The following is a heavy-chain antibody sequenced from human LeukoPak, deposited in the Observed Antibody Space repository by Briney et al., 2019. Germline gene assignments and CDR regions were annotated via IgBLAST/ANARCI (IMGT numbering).Heavy chain of an antibody. Sequence: GESLRLSCAASGFTFSSYAMNWVRQAPGKGLEWVSTVSGSGGSTYYAGSVKGRFTISRDNSKSTLYLQMNSLRAEDTAVYYCAKSGYSNFFDYWGQGTLVTVSS. CDR1: GFTFSSYA. D-gene: IGHD4-11*01. J-gene: IGHJ4*02. V-gene: IGHV3-23*01. CDR2: VSGSGGST. CDR3: AKSGYSNFFDY.